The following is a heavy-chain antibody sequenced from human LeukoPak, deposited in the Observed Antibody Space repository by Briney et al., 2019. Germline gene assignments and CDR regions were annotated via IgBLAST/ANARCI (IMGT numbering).Heavy chain of an antibody. Sequence: PGGSLRLSCAASGFTFSTYSMNWVRQAPGKGLEWVSAISGSGGSTYYADSVKGRFTISRDNSKNTLYLQMNSLRAEDTAVYYCAKDLGIFEGMDVWGKGTTVTVSS. D-gene: IGHD3-3*01. V-gene: IGHV3-23*01. CDR1: GFTFSTYS. CDR3: AKDLGIFEGMDV. J-gene: IGHJ6*03. CDR2: ISGSGGST.